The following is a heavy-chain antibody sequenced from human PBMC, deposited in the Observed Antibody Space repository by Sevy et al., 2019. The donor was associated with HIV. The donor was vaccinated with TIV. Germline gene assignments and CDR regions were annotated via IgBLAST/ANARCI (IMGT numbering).Heavy chain of an antibody. CDR1: GFTFTSYA. CDR3: AKEGGDIVVVISAGHTKTQTAGYFDY. V-gene: IGHV3-23*01. Sequence: GSLRLSCAASGFTFTSYAMSWVRQAPGKGLEWVSGISGSGGSTYYADAVKGRFTISRDNSKNTLYLQMNSLRAEDTAVYYCAKEGGDIVVVISAGHTKTQTAGYFDYWGQGTLVTVSS. CDR2: ISGSGGST. J-gene: IGHJ4*02. D-gene: IGHD2-15*01.